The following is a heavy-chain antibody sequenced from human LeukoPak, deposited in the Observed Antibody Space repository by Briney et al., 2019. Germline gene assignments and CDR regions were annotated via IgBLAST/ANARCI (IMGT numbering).Heavy chain of an antibody. Sequence: PSETLSLTSAVSGGSISSSNWWSWVRQPPGKGLEWIGEIYHSGSTNYNPSLKSRVTISVDKSKNQFSLKLSSVTAADTAVYYCARGEDSSSWYGAFDYWGQGTLVTVSS. CDR3: ARGEDSSSWYGAFDY. D-gene: IGHD6-13*01. CDR1: GGSISSSNW. CDR2: IYHSGST. V-gene: IGHV4-4*02. J-gene: IGHJ4*02.